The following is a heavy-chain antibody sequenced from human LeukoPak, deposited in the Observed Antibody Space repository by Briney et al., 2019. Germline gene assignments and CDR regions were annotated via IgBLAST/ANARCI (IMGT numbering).Heavy chain of an antibody. J-gene: IGHJ4*02. D-gene: IGHD2-15*01. CDR2: IHSSGSSI. CDR1: GFIFTTYS. CDR3: ARTLLYCSGGSCYPTRFDS. V-gene: IGHV3-48*01. Sequence: QPGGSLRLSCASSGFIFTTYSMSWVRQAPGKGLEWVSHIHSSGSSIYYADSVKGRFTSSRDNAKSSLYLQMNSLRAEDTAVYYCARTLLYCSGGSCYPTRFDSWGQGTLVTVSS.